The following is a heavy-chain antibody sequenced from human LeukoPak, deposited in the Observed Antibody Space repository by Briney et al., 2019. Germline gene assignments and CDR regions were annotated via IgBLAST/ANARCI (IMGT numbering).Heavy chain of an antibody. CDR2: IIPILGTA. J-gene: IGHJ4*02. D-gene: IGHD3-3*01. Sequence: ASVKVSCKASGDTFSRNAISWMRQAPGQGPEWMGRIIPILGTAEYAEKFQGRVTITADKTTTTAYMELSSLKSEDTALYYCARGKGFVGHFDYWGQGTLVTVSS. CDR3: ARGKGFVGHFDY. CDR1: GDTFSRNA. V-gene: IGHV1-69*04.